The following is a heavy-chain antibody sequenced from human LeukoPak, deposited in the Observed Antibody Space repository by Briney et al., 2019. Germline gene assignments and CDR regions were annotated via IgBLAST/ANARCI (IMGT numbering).Heavy chain of an antibody. J-gene: IGHJ4*02. CDR2: INPNSDVT. V-gene: IGHV1-2*02. CDR3: ARAGRSTFGVLNYCFDY. D-gene: IGHD3-10*01. Sequence: GASVKVSCKASGYTFTGYYMHWVRQAPGQGLEWMGWINPNSDVTNYAQKFQGRVAMTRDTSISTAYMELSRLIYDDTAVYYCARAGRSTFGVLNYCFDYWGQGALVTVSS. CDR1: GYTFTGYY.